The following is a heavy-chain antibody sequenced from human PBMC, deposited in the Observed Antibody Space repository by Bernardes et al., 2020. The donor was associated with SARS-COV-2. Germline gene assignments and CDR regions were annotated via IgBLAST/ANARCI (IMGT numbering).Heavy chain of an antibody. CDR2: ISYDGSNK. Sequence: GGSLRLSCAASGFTFSTFWMTWLRQAPGKGLEWVAVISYDGSNKYYADSVKGRFTISRDNSKNTLYLQMNSLRAEDTAVYYCARDVLAQHIVVVTATNYFDYWGQGTLVTVSS. CDR3: ARDVLAQHIVVVTATNYFDY. V-gene: IGHV3-30-3*01. J-gene: IGHJ4*02. CDR1: GFTFSTFW. D-gene: IGHD2-21*02.